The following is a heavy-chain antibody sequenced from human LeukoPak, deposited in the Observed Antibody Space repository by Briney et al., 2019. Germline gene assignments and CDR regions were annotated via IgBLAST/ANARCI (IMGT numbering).Heavy chain of an antibody. CDR2: LNPNNDDT. D-gene: IGHD1-26*01. CDR1: GYTFTGYY. CDR3: ARALRSGSYYEVDY. J-gene: IGHJ4*02. V-gene: IGHV1-2*02. Sequence: ASVKVSCKASGYTFTGYYIHWVRPATGQGLEWMGWLNPNNDDTNYAQKCQGRVTMNSDTSITTTYMDLSKLRSDDTAVYYCARALRSGSYYEVDYWGQGTLVTVSS.